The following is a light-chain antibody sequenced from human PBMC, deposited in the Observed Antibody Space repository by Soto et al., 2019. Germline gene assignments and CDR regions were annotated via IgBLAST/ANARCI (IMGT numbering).Light chain of an antibody. V-gene: IGLV1-47*01. CDR2: RNN. CDR3: GGWDDSLSGPV. Sequence: QAVVTQPPSASGTPGQRVNVSCSGSSSNIGSNYVYWYRQFPGTAPKLLIQRNNQRASGVPARFSGSKSGTSASLDISGLRSEDEADYYCGGWDDSLSGPVFGGGTKLTVL. CDR1: SSNIGSNY. J-gene: IGLJ2*01.